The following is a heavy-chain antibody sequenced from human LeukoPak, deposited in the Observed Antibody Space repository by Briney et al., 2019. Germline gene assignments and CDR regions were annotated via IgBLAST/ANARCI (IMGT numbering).Heavy chain of an antibody. J-gene: IGHJ4*02. CDR3: ARGYDGNSPFFDY. V-gene: IGHV3-74*01. Sequence: GGSLRLSCAASEFTFSSYSMNWVRQAPGKGLVWVSRVNSDGSSTNYADSVKGRFTISRDNAKNTLYLQMNSLRAEDTAVYYCARGYDGNSPFFDYWGRGTLVTVSS. D-gene: IGHD4-23*01. CDR1: EFTFSSYS. CDR2: VNSDGSST.